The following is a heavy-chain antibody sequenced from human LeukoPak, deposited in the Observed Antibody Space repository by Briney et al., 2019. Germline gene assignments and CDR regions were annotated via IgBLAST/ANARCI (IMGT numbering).Heavy chain of an antibody. V-gene: IGHV4-38-2*02. CDR3: ASTITVTTDY. J-gene: IGHJ4*02. D-gene: IGHD4-17*01. CDR1: GYSISSGYY. Sequence: PSETLSLTCTVSGYSISSGYYWGWIWQPPGKGLEWIGSIYHSGSLYYNPSLKSRVTISVDTSKNQFSLNLSSVTAADTAVYYCASTITVTTDYWGQGTLVTVSS. CDR2: IYHSGSL.